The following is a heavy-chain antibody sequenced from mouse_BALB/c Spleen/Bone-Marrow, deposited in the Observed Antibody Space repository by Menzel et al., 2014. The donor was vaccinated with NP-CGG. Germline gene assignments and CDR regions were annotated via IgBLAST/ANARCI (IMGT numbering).Heavy chain of an antibody. CDR3: TVPFGPGFDY. V-gene: IGHV6-6*02. CDR2: IRLKSNNYAT. Sequence: EVKLMESGGGLVQPGGSMKLSCVASGFTFSNYWMNWVRQSPEKGLEWVAEIRLKSNNYATHYAESVKGRFTISRDDSKSSVYLQVNNLRAEDTGIYYCTVPFGPGFDYWGQGTTLTVSS. J-gene: IGHJ2*01. CDR1: GFTFSNYW.